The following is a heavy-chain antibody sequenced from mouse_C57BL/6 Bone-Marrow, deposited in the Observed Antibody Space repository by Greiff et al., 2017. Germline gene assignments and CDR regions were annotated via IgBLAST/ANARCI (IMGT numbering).Heavy chain of an antibody. CDR3: AREDNDYVDFDY. CDR2: IYPRSGNT. V-gene: IGHV1-81*01. Sequence: QVQLQQSGAELARPGASVKLSCKASGYTFTSYGISWVKQRTGQGLEWIGEIYPRSGNTYYNEKFKGKATLTADNSSSTAYMELRSLTSEDSAVYFCAREDNDYVDFDYWGQGTTLTVSS. J-gene: IGHJ2*01. D-gene: IGHD2-4*01. CDR1: GYTFTSYG.